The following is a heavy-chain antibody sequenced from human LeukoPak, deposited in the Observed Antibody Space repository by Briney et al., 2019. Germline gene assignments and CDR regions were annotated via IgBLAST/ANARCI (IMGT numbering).Heavy chain of an antibody. CDR2: IIPIFGTA. D-gene: IGHD5-24*01. J-gene: IGHJ3*02. Sequence: ASVKVSCKASGGTFSSYAISWVRQAPGQGLEWTGGIIPIFGTANYAQKFQGRVTITADESTSTAYMELSSLRSEDTAVYYCARVEDGYNLGAFDIWGQGTMVTVSS. V-gene: IGHV1-69*01. CDR3: ARVEDGYNLGAFDI. CDR1: GGTFSSYA.